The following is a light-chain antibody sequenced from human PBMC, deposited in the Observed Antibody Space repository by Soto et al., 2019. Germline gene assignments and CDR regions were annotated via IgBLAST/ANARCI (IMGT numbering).Light chain of an antibody. CDR2: RAS. V-gene: IGKV3-15*01. Sequence: EIVMTQSPATLSVSPGERATLSCTASHYVYSNVAWFQQRPGQAPRLLIYRASTRATGTPARVSGSGSGTEFTLTITSLQSEDFALYYCQQYHNLWTFGQGTEVAIK. CDR3: QQYHNLWT. J-gene: IGKJ1*01. CDR1: HYVYSN.